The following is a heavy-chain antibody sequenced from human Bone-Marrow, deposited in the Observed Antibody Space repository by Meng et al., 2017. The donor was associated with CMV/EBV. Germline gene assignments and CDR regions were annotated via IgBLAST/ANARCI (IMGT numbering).Heavy chain of an antibody. D-gene: IGHD2-2*01. J-gene: IGHJ4*02. CDR3: AKSGCSSTSCPFDY. CDR2: IRYDGSNK. CDR1: GFTFSSYG. V-gene: IGHV3-30*02. Sequence: GEFLKISCAASGFTFSSYGMHWVRQAPGKGLEWVAFIRYDGSNKYYADSVKGRFTISRDNAKNSLYLQMNSLRAEDMALYYCAKSGCSSTSCPFDYWGQGTLVTVSS.